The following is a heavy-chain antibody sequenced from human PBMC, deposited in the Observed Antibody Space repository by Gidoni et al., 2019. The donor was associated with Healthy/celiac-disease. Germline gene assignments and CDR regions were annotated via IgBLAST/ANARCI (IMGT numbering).Heavy chain of an antibody. J-gene: IGHJ5*02. V-gene: IGHV4-30-2*01. Sequence: QLQLQESGSGLVKPSQTLSRTCAVSGGSISSGGYSWSWIRQPPGKGLEWIGYIYHSGSTYYNPSLKSRVTISVDRSKTQFSLKLSSVTAADTAVYYCARTPSGEVGWFDPWGQGTLVTVSS. D-gene: IGHD3-10*01. CDR1: GGSISSGGYS. CDR2: IYHSGST. CDR3: ARTPSGEVGWFDP.